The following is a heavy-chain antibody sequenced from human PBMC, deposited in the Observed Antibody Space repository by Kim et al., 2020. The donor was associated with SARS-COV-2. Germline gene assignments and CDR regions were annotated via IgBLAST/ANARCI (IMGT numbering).Heavy chain of an antibody. D-gene: IGHD2-2*01. Sequence: GGSLRLSCAASGFTFSSYAMHWVRQAPGKGLEWVAVISYDGSNKYYADSVKGRFTISRDNSKNTLYLQMNSLRAEDTAVYYCARDNPQYQLLLVGWFDPWGQGTLVTVSS. CDR1: GFTFSSYA. CDR2: ISYDGSNK. V-gene: IGHV3-30-3*01. J-gene: IGHJ5*02. CDR3: ARDNPQYQLLLVGWFDP.